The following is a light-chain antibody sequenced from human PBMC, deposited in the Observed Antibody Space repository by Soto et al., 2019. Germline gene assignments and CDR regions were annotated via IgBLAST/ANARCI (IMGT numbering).Light chain of an antibody. CDR1: QSISSW. Sequence: DIQMTQSPSTLSASVGDRVTLTCRASQSISSWLAWYQQKPGKAPKILIYDASTLESGVPSRFSGSESGTEFTLTISSLQPDDFATYYCQQYNSYLTLGGGTKVDI. V-gene: IGKV1-5*01. CDR3: QQYNSYLT. CDR2: DAS. J-gene: IGKJ4*01.